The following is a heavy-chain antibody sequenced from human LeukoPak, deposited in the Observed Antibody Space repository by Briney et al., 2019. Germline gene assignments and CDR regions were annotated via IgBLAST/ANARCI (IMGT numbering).Heavy chain of an antibody. D-gene: IGHD3-10*01. Sequence: GSLRLSCAASGFTFSSYGMHWVRQAPGKGLEWVAFIRYDGSNKYYADSVKGRFTISRDNSKNTLYLQMNSLRAEDTAVYYCAKDRSALLWFGEVDYWGQGTLVTVSS. CDR1: GFTFSSYG. V-gene: IGHV3-30*02. J-gene: IGHJ4*02. CDR3: AKDRSALLWFGEVDY. CDR2: IRYDGSNK.